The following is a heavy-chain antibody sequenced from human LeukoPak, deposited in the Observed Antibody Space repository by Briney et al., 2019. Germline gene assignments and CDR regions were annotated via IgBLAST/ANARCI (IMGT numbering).Heavy chain of an antibody. CDR1: GFTLDDYA. J-gene: IGHJ4*02. V-gene: IGHV3-43*02. Sequence: GGCLRLSCAASGFTLDDYATHWVRQAPGKGLEWVSFIIGDGGRTYYADSVKGRFTISRDNSKNSLYLQMNSLRTEDTALYYCAKVAVHYYDSSGINEGGGYWGQGTLVTVSS. CDR2: IIGDGGRT. CDR3: AKVAVHYYDSSGINEGGGY. D-gene: IGHD3-22*01.